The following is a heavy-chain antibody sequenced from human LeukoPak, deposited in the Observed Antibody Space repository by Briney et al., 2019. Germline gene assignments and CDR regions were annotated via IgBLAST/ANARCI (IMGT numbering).Heavy chain of an antibody. V-gene: IGHV1-2*02. CDR2: INPNSGGT. Sequence: GASVKVSCKSSGYTFTGYYMHWVRQAPGQGLEWMGWINPNSGGTNYAQKFQGRVTMTRDTSISTAYMELSRLRSDDTAVYYCARKANWGSYCMDVWGKGTTVTVSS. CDR3: ARKANWGSYCMDV. D-gene: IGHD7-27*01. CDR1: GYTFTGYY. J-gene: IGHJ6*03.